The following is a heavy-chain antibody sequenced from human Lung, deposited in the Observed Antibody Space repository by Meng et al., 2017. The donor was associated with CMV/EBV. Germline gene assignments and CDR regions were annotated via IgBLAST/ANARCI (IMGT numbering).Heavy chain of an antibody. D-gene: IGHD3/OR15-3a*01. V-gene: IGHV1-2*02. Sequence: ASXXVSXKASGYTFNGYNMHWVRQAPGQGLEWMGWINPNSGGTNYAQRFQGRVTLTIDTSISTAYMELSRLKSDDTAVYFCARLFHTILGTGYYYGMDVGXQGTXVTVSS. CDR2: INPNSGGT. CDR3: ARLFHTILGTGYYYGMDV. J-gene: IGHJ6*02. CDR1: GYTFNGYN.